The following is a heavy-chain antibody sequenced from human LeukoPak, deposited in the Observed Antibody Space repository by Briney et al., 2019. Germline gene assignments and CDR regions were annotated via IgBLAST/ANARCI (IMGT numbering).Heavy chain of an antibody. CDR2: MNSGGSTI. CDR1: GFTFSTYW. Sequence: HPGRSLRLSCAASGFTFSTYWMHWVRQAPGKGLMWVSRMNSGGSTIDYEDSVKGRFTISRDNAKNTLFLQMDSLRAEDTAVYYCASRRRNTAMVTWGQGTLVTVSS. CDR3: ASRRRNTAMVT. V-gene: IGHV3-74*01. D-gene: IGHD5-18*01. J-gene: IGHJ5*02.